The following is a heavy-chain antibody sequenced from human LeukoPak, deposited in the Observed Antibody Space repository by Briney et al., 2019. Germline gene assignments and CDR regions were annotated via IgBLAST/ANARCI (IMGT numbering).Heavy chain of an antibody. CDR2: IYNSGST. D-gene: IGHD3-22*01. CDR3: ACLTTADAFDI. Sequence: PSETLSLTCTVSGGSISSYYWSWIRQPPGKGLEWIGYIYNSGSTNYNPSLKSRVTISVDTSKNQFSLKLSSVTAADTAVYYCACLTTADAFDIWGQGTMVTVSS. J-gene: IGHJ3*02. CDR1: GGSISSYY. V-gene: IGHV4-59*01.